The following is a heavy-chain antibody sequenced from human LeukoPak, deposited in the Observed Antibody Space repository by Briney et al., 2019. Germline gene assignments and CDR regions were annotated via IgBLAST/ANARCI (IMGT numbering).Heavy chain of an antibody. CDR2: ISGSGGST. CDR1: GFTFSSYA. Sequence: GGSLRLSCAASGFTFSSYAMSWVRQAPGKGLEWVSAISGSGGSTYYADSVKGRFTISRDDSKNTLYLQMNSLRAEDTAVYYCAKGPSEWELPYWYFDLWGRGTLVTVST. CDR3: AKGPSEWELPYWYFDL. J-gene: IGHJ2*01. V-gene: IGHV3-23*01. D-gene: IGHD1-26*01.